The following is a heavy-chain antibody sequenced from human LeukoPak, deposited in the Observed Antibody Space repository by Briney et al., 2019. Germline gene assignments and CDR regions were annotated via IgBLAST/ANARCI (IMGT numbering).Heavy chain of an antibody. CDR2: TYYRSKWYN. CDR3: APHYDILTGYYGG. D-gene: IGHD3-9*01. Sequence: SPTLSLTCAISGDSVSSSSAAWNWIRQSPSRGLEWLGRTYYRSKWYNDYAVSVKSRITINPDTSKNQFSLQLNSVTPEDTAVYYCAPHYDILTGYYGGWGQGTLVTVSS. V-gene: IGHV6-1*01. J-gene: IGHJ4*02. CDR1: GDSVSSSSAA.